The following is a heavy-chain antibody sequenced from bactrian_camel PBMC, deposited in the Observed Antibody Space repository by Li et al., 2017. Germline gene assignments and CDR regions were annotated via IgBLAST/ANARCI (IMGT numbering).Heavy chain of an antibody. CDR3: AAKRSIGGTWQNQDMWNY. Sequence: VQLVESGGGSVQAGGSLRLSCAASGLTVRSYCMGWFRQAPGKEREGVAAIATGDGTPYYADPVKGRFTISWDSAKRTLNLQMNSLNVEDTAMCYCAAKRSIGGTWQNQDMWNYWGQGTQVTVS. D-gene: IGHD3*01. CDR1: GLTVRSYC. CDR2: IATGDGTP. V-gene: IGHV3S1*01. J-gene: IGHJ4*01.